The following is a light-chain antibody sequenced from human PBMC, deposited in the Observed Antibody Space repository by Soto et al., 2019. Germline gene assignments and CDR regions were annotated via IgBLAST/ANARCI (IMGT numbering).Light chain of an antibody. J-gene: IGKJ4*01. CDR3: QQSYNTPPLT. Sequence: DIQMTQSPSSLSASVGDRVTITCRASQSINNYLNWYQQKSGKAPKLLIYAASILQSGVPSRFSGSGSGTDFTLTISSLQPDDVATYYCQQSYNTPPLTFGGGTKVEIK. V-gene: IGKV1-39*01. CDR1: QSINNY. CDR2: AAS.